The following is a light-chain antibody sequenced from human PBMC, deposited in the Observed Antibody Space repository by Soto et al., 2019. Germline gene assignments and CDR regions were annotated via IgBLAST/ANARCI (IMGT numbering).Light chain of an antibody. V-gene: IGKV3-15*01. CDR1: FIISSN. CDR2: GAS. CDR3: QQYNNWPLT. Sequence: EIVMTQSPGTLSVSPGERATLSCRANFIISSNLAWYQQKPGQAPRLLIYGASSRATGIPARFSGSGSGTEFTLTINSLQSGDFAVYYCQQYNNWPLTFGGGTKVEIK. J-gene: IGKJ4*01.